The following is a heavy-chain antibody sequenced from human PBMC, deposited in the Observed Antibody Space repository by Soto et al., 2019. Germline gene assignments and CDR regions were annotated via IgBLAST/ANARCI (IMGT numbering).Heavy chain of an antibody. CDR1: GFTFSSYG. CDR3: AKATDLREWLLLNGMDV. J-gene: IGHJ6*02. D-gene: IGHD3-22*01. V-gene: IGHV3-30*18. CDR2: ISYDGSNK. Sequence: QVQLVESGGGVVQPGRSLRLSCAASGFTFSSYGMHWVRQAPGKGLEWVAVISYDGSNKYYADSVKGRFTISRDNSKNTMYLKMNSLRAEDTAVYYCAKATDLREWLLLNGMDVWGQGTTVTVSS.